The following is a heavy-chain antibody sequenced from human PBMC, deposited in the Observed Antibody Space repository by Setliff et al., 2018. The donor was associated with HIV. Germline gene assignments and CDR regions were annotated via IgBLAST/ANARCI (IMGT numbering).Heavy chain of an antibody. CDR3: ARPQLGWGGGSHFDH. V-gene: IGHV4-39*01. D-gene: IGHD1-1*01. Sequence: SETLSLTCTVSGVSISSSNYYWAWIRQPPGKGLEWIGNILYSGSTYYNPSLRSRVTISVDPSKNQFSLKLSSVTAADTAVYYCARPQLGWGGGSHFDHWGQGTLVTVSS. CDR2: ILYSGST. CDR1: GVSISSSNYY. J-gene: IGHJ4*02.